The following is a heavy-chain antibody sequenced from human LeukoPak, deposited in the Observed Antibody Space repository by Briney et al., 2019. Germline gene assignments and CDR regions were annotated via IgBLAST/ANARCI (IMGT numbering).Heavy chain of an antibody. CDR1: GYTFTGYY. V-gene: IGHV1-2*02. CDR2: INPNSGGT. CDR3: ARTWAEGGTEIDY. Sequence: ASVKVSCKASGYTFTGYYMHWVRQAPGQGLEWMGWINPNSGGTNYAQKFQGRVTMTRDTSISTAYMELSRLRSDDTAVYYCARTWAEGGTEIDYWGQGTLVTVSS. J-gene: IGHJ4*02. D-gene: IGHD1-1*01.